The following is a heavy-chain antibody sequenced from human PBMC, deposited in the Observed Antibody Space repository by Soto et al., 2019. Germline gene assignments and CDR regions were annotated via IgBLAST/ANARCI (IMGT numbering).Heavy chain of an antibody. V-gene: IGHV4-59*01. Sequence: PSETLSLTCTVSGGSMSSYYWSWIRQPPGKGLEWIGYIYYSGSTNYNPSLKSRVTISVDTSKNQFSLKLSSVTAADTAVYYCARESGYYGDYDYWGQGTLVTVSS. CDR3: ARESGYYGDYDY. CDR2: IYYSGST. J-gene: IGHJ4*02. D-gene: IGHD4-17*01. CDR1: GGSMSSYY.